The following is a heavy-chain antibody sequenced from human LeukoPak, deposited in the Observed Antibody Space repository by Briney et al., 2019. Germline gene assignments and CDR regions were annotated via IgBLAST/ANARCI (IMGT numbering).Heavy chain of an antibody. CDR3: ASQFGTTLYGWFDP. CDR2: IYYSGST. CDR1: GGSISSSSYY. J-gene: IGHJ5*02. V-gene: IGHV4-39*01. D-gene: IGHD1-1*01. Sequence: PSETLSLTCTVSGGSISSSSYYWGWIRQPPGKGLEWIGSIYYSGSTYYNPSLKSRVTISVDTSKNQFSLNLSSVTAADTAVYYCASQFGTTLYGWFDPWGQGTLVTVSS.